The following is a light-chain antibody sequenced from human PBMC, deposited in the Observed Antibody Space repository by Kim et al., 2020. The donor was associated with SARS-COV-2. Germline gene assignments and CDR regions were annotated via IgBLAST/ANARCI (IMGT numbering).Light chain of an antibody. CDR2: TVS. Sequence: DVVMTQSPLSLAVTLGQPASISCRSSQSLVSSDGITFLSWFQQRPGQSLRRLIYTVSNRDFGVPDRFSGSGSSTDFTLKISRVEAEDVGIYYCIQGTHWPWTFGQGTKVDIK. V-gene: IGKV2-30*01. J-gene: IGKJ1*01. CDR3: IQGTHWPWT. CDR1: QSLVSSDGITF.